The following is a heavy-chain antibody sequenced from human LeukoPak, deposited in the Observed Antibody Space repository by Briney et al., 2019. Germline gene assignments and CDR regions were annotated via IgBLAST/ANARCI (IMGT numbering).Heavy chain of an antibody. CDR3: AKGDFYGSGRDYYYYMDV. Sequence: GGSLRLSCAASGFTFSRYGMSWVRQAPGKGLEWVSAISGSGGRTYYADSVKGRFTISRDNSKNTLYLQMNSLRAEDTAVYNCAKGDFYGSGRDYYYYMDVWGKGTTVTISS. CDR1: GFTFSRYG. V-gene: IGHV3-23*01. D-gene: IGHD3-10*01. J-gene: IGHJ6*03. CDR2: ISGSGGRT.